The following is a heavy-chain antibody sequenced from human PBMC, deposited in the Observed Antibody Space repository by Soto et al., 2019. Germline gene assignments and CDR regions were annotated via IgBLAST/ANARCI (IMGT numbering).Heavy chain of an antibody. V-gene: IGHV4-4*07. CDR1: GISINSHY. CDR2: VYTSGGT. J-gene: IGHJ6*02. D-gene: IGHD6-6*01. CDR3: AGDSSSSSGMDV. Sequence: LSIASHHSGISINSHYWSFVRQPAGKGPEWIGRVYTSGGTNYNPSLRGRVTMSVDTSKNQFSLRLSSVTDADTAVYYCAGDSSSSSGMDVWGRGTTVTFSS.